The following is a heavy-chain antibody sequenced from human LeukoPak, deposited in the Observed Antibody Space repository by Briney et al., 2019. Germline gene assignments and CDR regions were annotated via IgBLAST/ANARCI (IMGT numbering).Heavy chain of an antibody. D-gene: IGHD3-10*01. Sequence: GGSLRLSCAASGFTFSSYSMNWVRQAPGKGLEWVSSISSSSSYIYYADSVKGRFTISRDNAKNSLHLQMNSLRAEDTAVYYCARTYYYGSGSYPGDWFDPWGQGTLVTVSS. J-gene: IGHJ5*02. CDR1: GFTFSSYS. CDR3: ARTYYYGSGSYPGDWFDP. CDR2: ISSSSSYI. V-gene: IGHV3-21*01.